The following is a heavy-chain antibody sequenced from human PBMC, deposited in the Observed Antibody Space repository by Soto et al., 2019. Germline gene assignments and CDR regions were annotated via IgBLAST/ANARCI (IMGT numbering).Heavy chain of an antibody. CDR1: GFTFSSYA. D-gene: IGHD1-26*01. CDR3: ARSAGGSYPQYDY. V-gene: IGHV3-30*04. CDR2: ISYDGRDK. Sequence: QVQLVESGGGVVQPGRSLRLSCAASGFTFSSYAMHWVRQAPGTGLEWVAVISYDGRDKYYPDSVKGRFTISRDNSKNTLYLQMNSLRGEDTAVYYCARSAGGSYPQYDYWGQGTLVTVSS. J-gene: IGHJ4*02.